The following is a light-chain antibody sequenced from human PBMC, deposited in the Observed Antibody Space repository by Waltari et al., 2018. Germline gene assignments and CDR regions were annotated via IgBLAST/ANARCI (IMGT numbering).Light chain of an antibody. CDR3: QQYYGTPLWT. Sequence: IVMTQSPNSLAVSLGERATIHCKSSPSVLYSSNNKNYLAWYQQKPGQPPKLLIYWASTRESGVPDRFSGSGSGTDFTLTISSLQAEDVAVYYCQQYYGTPLWTFGQGTKVEIK. CDR2: WAS. V-gene: IGKV4-1*01. J-gene: IGKJ1*01. CDR1: PSVLYSSNNKNY.